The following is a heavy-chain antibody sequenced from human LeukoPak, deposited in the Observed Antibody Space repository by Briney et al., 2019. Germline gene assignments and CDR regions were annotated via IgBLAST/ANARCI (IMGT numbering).Heavy chain of an antibody. J-gene: IGHJ5*02. V-gene: IGHV3-30*04. CDR1: GFTFSKYT. D-gene: IGHD3-3*01. CDR2: ISNDGSNK. CDR3: ARGDFGVVITYSWFDP. Sequence: PGGSLRLSCAASGFTFSKYTIHWVHQAPGKGLEWVAVISNDGSNKYYADSVKGRFTISRDNSKNTLYLQMDSLRAEDTAVYYCARGDFGVVITYSWFDPWGQGTLVTVSS.